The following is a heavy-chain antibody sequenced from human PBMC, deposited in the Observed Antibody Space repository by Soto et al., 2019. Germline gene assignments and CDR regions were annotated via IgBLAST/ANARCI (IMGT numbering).Heavy chain of an antibody. D-gene: IGHD3-10*01. J-gene: IGHJ6*02. V-gene: IGHV4-61*01. CDR2: IYYSGST. Sequence: PSETLSLTCTVSGGSVSSGSYYWSWIRQPPGKGLEWIGYIYYSGSTNYNPSLKSRVTISVDPSKNQFSLSLSSVTAADTALHCRARDPIGFGELLSCYCAMDVWGQGITVTVFS. CDR1: GGSVSSGSYY. CDR3: ARDPIGFGELLSCYCAMDV.